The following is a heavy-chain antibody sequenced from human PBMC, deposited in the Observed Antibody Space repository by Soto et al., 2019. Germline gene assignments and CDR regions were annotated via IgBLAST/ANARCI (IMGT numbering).Heavy chain of an antibody. D-gene: IGHD2-2*01. CDR2: IGESGTPT. CDR3: ARYIPGVRYYGMDV. J-gene: IGHJ6*01. V-gene: IGHV3-23*01. CDR1: GFTFSSYA. Sequence: EVQLLESGGGLVQPGGSLRLSCAASGFTFSSYAMKWVRQAPGKGLEWVSLIGESGTPTYYADSVKGRFTISRDNSGNRLFRKMYGLRAEDTAVYYCARYIPGVRYYGMDVGGQGPRSPSPQ.